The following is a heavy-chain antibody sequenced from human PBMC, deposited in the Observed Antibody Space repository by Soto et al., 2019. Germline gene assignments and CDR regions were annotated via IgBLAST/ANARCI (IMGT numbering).Heavy chain of an antibody. Sequence: EVHLVESGGGLVQPGGSLRLSCAASGFAFSTFWMHWVRQTPGKGLVWVARINYDGTNTQYVDSVKGRFTISRDNAKDTLYLQMNSLRDEDTALYYCVRARETTVIGWLDPWGQGTLVTVSS. CDR1: GFAFSTFW. CDR3: VRARETTVIGWLDP. CDR2: INYDGTNT. D-gene: IGHD4-17*01. V-gene: IGHV3-74*03. J-gene: IGHJ5*02.